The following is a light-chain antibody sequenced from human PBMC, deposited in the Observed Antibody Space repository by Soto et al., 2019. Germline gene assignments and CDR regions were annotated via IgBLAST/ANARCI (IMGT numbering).Light chain of an antibody. CDR2: EGS. CDR3: SSYTASSTLV. V-gene: IGLV2-14*02. Sequence: QSVLTQPASVSGSPGQSITISCTGTSSDVGSYNLISWYQQHPGKAPKLMIYEGSKRPSGVSNRFSGSKSGNTASLTISGLQADDEADYYCSSYTASSTLVFGTGTKLTVL. J-gene: IGLJ1*01. CDR1: SSDVGSYNL.